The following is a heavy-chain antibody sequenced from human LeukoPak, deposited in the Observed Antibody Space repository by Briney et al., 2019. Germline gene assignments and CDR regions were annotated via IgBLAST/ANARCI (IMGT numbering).Heavy chain of an antibody. CDR2: MNPNRGNT. D-gene: IGHD3-3*01. Sequence: ASVKVSCKASGYTFTSYDINWVRQATGQGLEWMGWMNPNRGNTGYAQKFQGRVTMTRNTSISTAYMELSSLRSEDTAVYYCARGETEGYDFWSGYYSVLDPFDYWGQGTLVTVSS. V-gene: IGHV1-8*01. CDR1: GYTFTSYD. CDR3: ARGETEGYDFWSGYYSVLDPFDY. J-gene: IGHJ4*02.